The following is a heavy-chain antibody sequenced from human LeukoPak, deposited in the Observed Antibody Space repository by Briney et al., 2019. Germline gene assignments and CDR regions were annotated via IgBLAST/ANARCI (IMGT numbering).Heavy chain of an antibody. CDR3: TNPAAAGNVPPKWFDP. D-gene: IGHD6-13*01. CDR1: GYIFSSYT. V-gene: IGHV3-21*01. CDR2: ISSGSGSHI. J-gene: IGHJ5*02. Sequence: PGGSLRLSCAASGYIFSSYTMNWVRQVPGKGLEWVSTISSGSGSHIYYADSVKGRFTISRDNDRNTLYLQMNSLRAEDTAVYYCTNPAAAGNVPPKWFDPWGPGTLVTVSS.